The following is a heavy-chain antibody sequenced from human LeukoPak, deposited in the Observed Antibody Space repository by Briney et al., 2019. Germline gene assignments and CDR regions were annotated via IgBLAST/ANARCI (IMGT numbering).Heavy chain of an antibody. CDR3: ARRWNYGRNYYIDV. D-gene: IGHD1-7*01. V-gene: IGHV4-34*01. CDR1: GGSFSNYY. Sequence: NPSETLSLTCAVYGGSFSNYYWSCIRQPPGKGLEWIGEINDSGRTNYNPSLMSRDTVSVDKPKNQFSLKLTSVTATDTAVYYCARRWNYGRNYYIDVWGKGATVSVSS. J-gene: IGHJ6*03. CDR2: INDSGRT.